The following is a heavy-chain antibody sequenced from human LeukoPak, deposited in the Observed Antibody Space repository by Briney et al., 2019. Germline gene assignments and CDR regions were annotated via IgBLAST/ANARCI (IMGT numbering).Heavy chain of an antibody. CDR2: ISYDGSNK. CDR1: GFTFSSYG. Sequence: PGGSLRLSCAASGFTFSSYGMHWVRQAPGKGLEWVAVISYDGSNKYYADSVKGRLTISRNNSKNTLDLQMNSLRAEDTAVYYCAKDGNYYFEYFDYWGQGTLVTVSS. CDR3: AKDGNYYFEYFDY. J-gene: IGHJ4*02. D-gene: IGHD3-22*01. V-gene: IGHV3-30*18.